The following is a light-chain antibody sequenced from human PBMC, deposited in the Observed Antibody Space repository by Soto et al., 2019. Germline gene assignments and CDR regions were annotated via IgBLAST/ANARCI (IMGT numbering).Light chain of an antibody. CDR2: RNN. V-gene: IGLV1-47*01. CDR1: SSNIGSNY. Sequence: QSVLTQPPSASGTPGQRVTISCSGSSSNIGSNYVYWYQQLPGTAPKLLIYRNNQRPSGVPDRFSGSKSGTSASLAITGLQPEDEADYYCQSYDSSLSVLYVFGTGTKVTVL. CDR3: QSYDSSLSVLYV. J-gene: IGLJ1*01.